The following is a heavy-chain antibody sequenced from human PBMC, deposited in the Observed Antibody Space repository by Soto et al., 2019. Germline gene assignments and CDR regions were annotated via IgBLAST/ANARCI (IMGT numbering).Heavy chain of an antibody. CDR3: ARDRGTTTAPHGMDV. CDR1: GITFSNNA. CDR2: ISYEGSNK. D-gene: IGHD1-26*01. V-gene: IGHV3-30-3*01. Sequence: QVQLVESGGGVVQPERSLRLSCAASGITFSNNAMHWVRQAPGKGLEWVAVISYEGSNKYYADSVKGRFTISRDTSKNTVYLQMNSLRAEDTALYYCARDRGTTTAPHGMDVWGQGTTVTVSS. J-gene: IGHJ6*02.